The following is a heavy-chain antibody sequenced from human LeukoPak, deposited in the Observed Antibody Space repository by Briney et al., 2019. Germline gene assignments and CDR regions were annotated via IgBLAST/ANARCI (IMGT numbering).Heavy chain of an antibody. CDR1: GGTFSSYA. D-gene: IGHD2-2*01. J-gene: IGHJ6*02. Sequence: ASVKVSCKASGGTFSSYAISWVRQAPGQGLEWMGWISAYNGNTNYAQKLQGRVTMTTDTSTSTAYMELRSLRSDDTAVYYCARGSSTSHKPKYYYYYYGMDVWGQGTTVTVSS. CDR3: ARGSSTSHKPKYYYYYYGMDV. CDR2: ISAYNGNT. V-gene: IGHV1-18*01.